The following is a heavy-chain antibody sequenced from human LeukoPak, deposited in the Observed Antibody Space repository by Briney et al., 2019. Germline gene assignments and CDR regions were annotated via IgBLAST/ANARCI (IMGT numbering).Heavy chain of an antibody. J-gene: IGHJ6*02. V-gene: IGHV3-30*02. CDR1: GFTFSSYG. D-gene: IGHD2-2*01. Sequence: PGGSLRLSCAASGFTFSSYGMHWVRQAPGKGLEWVAFIRYDGSNKYYADSVKGRFTISRDNSKNTLYLQMNSLRAEDTAVYYCARQYQLLGSYYYYGMDVWGRGTTVTVSS. CDR3: ARQYQLLGSYYYYGMDV. CDR2: IRYDGSNK.